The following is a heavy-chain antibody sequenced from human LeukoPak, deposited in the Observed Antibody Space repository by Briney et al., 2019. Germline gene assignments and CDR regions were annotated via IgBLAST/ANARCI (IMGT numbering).Heavy chain of an antibody. V-gene: IGHV3-53*01. CDR2: IYSGGGT. CDR1: GFTVSSNY. CDR3: ARDFAYDILPLGLLDYYGMDV. Sequence: GGSLRLSCAAPGFTVSSNYMSWIRQAPGKGLEWVSVIYSGGGTYYADSVKGRFTISRDNSKNTLHLQMNSLRAEDTAVYYCARDFAYDILPLGLLDYYGMDVWGQGTTVTVSS. J-gene: IGHJ6*02. D-gene: IGHD3-9*01.